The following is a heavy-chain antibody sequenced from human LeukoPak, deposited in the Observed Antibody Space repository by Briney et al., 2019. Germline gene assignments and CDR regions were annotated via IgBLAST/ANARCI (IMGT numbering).Heavy chain of an antibody. J-gene: IGHJ5*02. CDR1: GGSFSGYY. CDR2: INHSGST. Sequence: SETLSLTCAVYGGSFSGYYWSWIRQPPGKGLERIGEINHSGSTNYNPSLKSRVTISVDTSKNQFSLKLSSVTAADTAVYYCARDQLGYCSSTSCYYLWFDPWGQGTLVTVSS. D-gene: IGHD2-2*01. CDR3: ARDQLGYCSSTSCYYLWFDP. V-gene: IGHV4-34*01.